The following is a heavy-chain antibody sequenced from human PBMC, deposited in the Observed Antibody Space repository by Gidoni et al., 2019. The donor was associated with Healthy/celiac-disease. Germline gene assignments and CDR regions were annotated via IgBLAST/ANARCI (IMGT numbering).Heavy chain of an antibody. D-gene: IGHD6-19*01. CDR2: INHSGST. CDR1: GGSLSGYY. CDR3: ARDSSGWFLSYGMDV. Sequence: QVQLQQWGAGLLKPSETLSLTCAVYGGSLSGYYWSWIRQPPGKGLEWIGEINHSGSTNYNPSLKSRVTISVDTSKNQFSLKLSSVTAADTAVYYCARDSSGWFLSYGMDVWGQGTTVTVSS. V-gene: IGHV4-34*01. J-gene: IGHJ6*02.